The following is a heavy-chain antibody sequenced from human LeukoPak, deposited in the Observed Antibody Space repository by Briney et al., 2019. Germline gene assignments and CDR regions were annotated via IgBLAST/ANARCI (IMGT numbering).Heavy chain of an antibody. CDR1: GGSFSGYY. V-gene: IGHV4-34*01. D-gene: IGHD4-23*01. CDR2: INHSGST. Sequence: SETLSLTCAVYGGSFSGYYWNWIRQPPGKGLEWIGEINHSGSTNYNPSLKSRVTISVDTSKNQFSLKLTAVTAADTAVYYCARLGAVLTSVNWFDPWGQGTLVTVSS. J-gene: IGHJ5*02. CDR3: ARLGAVLTSVNWFDP.